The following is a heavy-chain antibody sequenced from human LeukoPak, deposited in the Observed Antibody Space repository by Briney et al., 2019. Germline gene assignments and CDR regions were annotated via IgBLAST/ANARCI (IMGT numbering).Heavy chain of an antibody. V-gene: IGHV3-23*01. Sequence: GGSLRLSCAASGFTFSSYAMSWVRQAPGKGLEWVSAISGSGGSTYYADSVKGRFTISRDNSKNTLYLQMYSLRAEDTAVYYCAHPGYCSGGSCYDYWGQGTLVTVSS. CDR2: ISGSGGST. CDR3: AHPGYCSGGSCYDY. J-gene: IGHJ4*02. D-gene: IGHD2-15*01. CDR1: GFTFSSYA.